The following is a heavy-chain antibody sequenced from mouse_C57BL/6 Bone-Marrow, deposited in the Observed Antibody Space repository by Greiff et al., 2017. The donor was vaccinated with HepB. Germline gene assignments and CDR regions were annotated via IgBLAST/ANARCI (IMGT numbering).Heavy chain of an antibody. CDR2: SRNKANDYTT. CDR3: ARDDGLDV. V-gene: IGHV7-1*01. Sequence: EVKVVESGGGLVQSGRSLRLSCATSGFTFSDFYMEWVRQAPGKGLEWIAASRNKANDYTTEYSASVKGRFIVSRDTSQSILYLQMNALRAEDTAIYYCARDDGLDVWGTGTTVTVSS. J-gene: IGHJ1*03. CDR1: GFTFSDFY.